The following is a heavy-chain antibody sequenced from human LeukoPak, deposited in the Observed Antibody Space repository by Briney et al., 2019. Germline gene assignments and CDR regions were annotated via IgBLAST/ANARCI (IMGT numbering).Heavy chain of an antibody. CDR1: GFTFSSYG. CDR3: AKDRSPDYYLSSNDI. Sequence: PGGSLRLSCAASGFTFSSYGMHWVRQAPGKGLEWVAVIWYDGSNKYYADSVKGRFTISRDNSKNTLYLQTNSLRAEDTAVYYCAKDRSPDYYLSSNDIWGQGIMVTVSS. D-gene: IGHD3-22*01. V-gene: IGHV3-33*06. CDR2: IWYDGSNK. J-gene: IGHJ3*02.